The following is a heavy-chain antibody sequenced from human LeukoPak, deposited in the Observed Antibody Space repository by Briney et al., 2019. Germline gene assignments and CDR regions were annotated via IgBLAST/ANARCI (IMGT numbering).Heavy chain of an antibody. CDR2: IYYSGST. CDR1: GGSIISSSYN. J-gene: IGHJ2*01. V-gene: IGHV4-39*01. D-gene: IGHD4-17*01. CDR3: ARRPYYGDYGYFDL. Sequence: SETLSLTCTVSGGSIISSSYNWGWIRQPPGEGLEWIGTIYYSGSTYYNPSLKSRVTISVDTSKNQFSLKLSSVTAADTAVYYCARRPYYGDYGYFDLWGRGTLATVSS.